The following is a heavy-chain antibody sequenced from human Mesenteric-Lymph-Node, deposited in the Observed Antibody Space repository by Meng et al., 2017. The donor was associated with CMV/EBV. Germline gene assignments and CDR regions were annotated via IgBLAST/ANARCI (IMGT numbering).Heavy chain of an antibody. J-gene: IGHJ4*02. V-gene: IGHV1-18*04. CDR1: GYSFTDYY. Sequence: ASVKVSCKASGYSFTDYYIHWVRQAPGQGLEWMGWISAYNGNTNYAQKLQGRVTMTTDTSTSTAYMELRSLRSDDTAVYYCAREVGYCSSTSCSNYFDYWGQGTLVTVSS. D-gene: IGHD2-2*01. CDR2: ISAYNGNT. CDR3: AREVGYCSSTSCSNYFDY.